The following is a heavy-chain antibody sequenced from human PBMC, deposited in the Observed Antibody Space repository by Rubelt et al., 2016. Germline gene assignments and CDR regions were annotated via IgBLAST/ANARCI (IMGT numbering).Heavy chain of an antibody. Sequence: EVQLVESGGVLVQPGGSLRLSCAASGFTVSSNYMSWVRQAPGKGPEWVSVIYSGGSTYYADSMKGRFTISRDDSRNTLYLQMNSLRAEDTAVDHCARGGTSFDHWGQGTLVTVSS. V-gene: IGHV3-66*01. D-gene: IGHD1-14*01. CDR2: IYSGGST. CDR1: GFTVSSNY. CDR3: ARGGTSFDH. J-gene: IGHJ4*02.